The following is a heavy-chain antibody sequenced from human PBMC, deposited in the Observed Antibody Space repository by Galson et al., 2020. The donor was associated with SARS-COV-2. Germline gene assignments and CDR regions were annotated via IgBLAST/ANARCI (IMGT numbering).Heavy chain of an antibody. CDR1: GFTFSSYA. J-gene: IGHJ4*01. Sequence: GGSLRLSCAASGFTFSSYAMHWVRQAPGKGLEWVALIWYDGSNKYYADFVKGRFTISRDNSKNTVYLQMSGLSAGDTAIYYCAKRGTEAGTSLDYWGQGTLVTVSS. V-gene: IGHV3-33*06. CDR3: AKRGTEAGTSLDY. D-gene: IGHD1-7*01. CDR2: IWYDGSNK.